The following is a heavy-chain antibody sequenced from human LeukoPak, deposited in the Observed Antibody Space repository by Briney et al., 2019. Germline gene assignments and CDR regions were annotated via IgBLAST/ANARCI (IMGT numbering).Heavy chain of an antibody. D-gene: IGHD5-12*01. CDR3: ARDFLVRGYDYYYYGMDV. J-gene: IGHJ6*02. V-gene: IGHV4-61*08. CDR1: GGSISSSGYY. CDR2: IYYSGST. Sequence: SETLSLTCTVSGGSISSSGYYWSWIRQPPGKGLEWIGYIYYSGSTNYNPSLKSRVTISVDTSKNQFSLKLSSVTAADTAVYYCARDFLVRGYDYYYYGMDVWGQGTTVTVSS.